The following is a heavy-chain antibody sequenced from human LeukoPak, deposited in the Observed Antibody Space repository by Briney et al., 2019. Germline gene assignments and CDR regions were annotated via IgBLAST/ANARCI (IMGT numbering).Heavy chain of an antibody. D-gene: IGHD3-9*01. CDR1: GGSISSSNW. CDR2: IYHSGST. Sequence: LSGTLSLTCAVSGGSISSSNWWSWVRQPPGKGLEWIGEIYHSGSTNYNPSLKSRVTISVDKSKNQFSLKLSSVTAADTAVYYCARRGNYDILTGYPAQGYFDYWGQGTLVTVSS. J-gene: IGHJ4*02. CDR3: ARRGNYDILTGYPAQGYFDY. V-gene: IGHV4-4*02.